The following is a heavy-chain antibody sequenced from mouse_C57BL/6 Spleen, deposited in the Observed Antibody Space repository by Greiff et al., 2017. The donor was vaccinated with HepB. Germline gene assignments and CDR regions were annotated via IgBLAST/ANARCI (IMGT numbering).Heavy chain of an antibody. V-gene: IGHV1-69*01. D-gene: IGHD4-1*01. CDR2: IDPSDSYT. Sequence: QVQLQQSGAELVMPGASVKLSCKASGYTFTSYWMHWVKQRPGQGLEWIGEIDPSDSYTNYNQKFKGKSTLTVDKSSSTAYMQLSSLTSEDSAVYYCARGRVTGPYFDYWGQGTTLTVSS. CDR3: ARGRVTGPYFDY. CDR1: GYTFTSYW. J-gene: IGHJ2*01.